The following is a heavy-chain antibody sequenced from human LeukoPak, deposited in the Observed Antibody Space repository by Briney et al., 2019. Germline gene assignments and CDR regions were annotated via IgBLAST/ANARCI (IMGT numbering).Heavy chain of an antibody. CDR3: ARNGYSYGNYYYYMDV. CDR2: IYYSGST. CDR1: GGSISSYY. D-gene: IGHD5-18*01. V-gene: IGHV4-59*01. J-gene: IGHJ6*03. Sequence: SETLSLTCTVSGGSISSYYWSWIRQPPGKGLDWIGYIYYSGSTNYNPSLKSRVTISVDTPKNQFSLKLSSVTAADTAVYYCARNGYSYGNYYYYMDVWGKGTTVTVSS.